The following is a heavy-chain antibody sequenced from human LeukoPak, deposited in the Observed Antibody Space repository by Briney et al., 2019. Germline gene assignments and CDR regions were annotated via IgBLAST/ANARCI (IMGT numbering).Heavy chain of an antibody. V-gene: IGHV3-21*01. D-gene: IGHD1-26*01. Sequence: GGSLRLSCAASGFTFSIYWMHWVRQAPGKGLEWVSSISSSSSYIYYADSVKGRFTISRDNAKNSLYLQMNSLRAEDTAVYYCARILGNWFDPWGQGTLVTVSS. CDR1: GFTFSIYW. CDR2: ISSSSSYI. CDR3: ARILGNWFDP. J-gene: IGHJ5*02.